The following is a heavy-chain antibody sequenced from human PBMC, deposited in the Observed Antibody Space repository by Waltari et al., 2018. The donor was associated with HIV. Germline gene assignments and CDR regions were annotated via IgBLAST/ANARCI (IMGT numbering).Heavy chain of an antibody. J-gene: IGHJ3*01. CDR3: VRDLLNIGVAGTV. D-gene: IGHD6-19*01. V-gene: IGHV3-74*01. CDR2: ISSDGRST. CDR1: GVTFSRYW. Sequence: EVQLVESGGGLVQPGGSLRLSCAASGVTFSRYWMHWVRQVPGKGLVGGSSISSDGRSTTYADSVKGRFTISRDNAKSTLYLEMNSLGAEDTAVYYCVRDLLNIGVAGTVWGQGTMVTVSS.